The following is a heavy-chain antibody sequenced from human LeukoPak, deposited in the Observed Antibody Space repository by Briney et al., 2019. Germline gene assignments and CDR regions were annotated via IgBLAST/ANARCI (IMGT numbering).Heavy chain of an antibody. CDR3: AKGGVTAEWFDP. CDR2: ISGSGGRT. Sequence: PGGSLRVSCTASGFIFSRYAMSWVRQAPGMGLEWVSTISGSGGRTYYADSVKGRFAISRDNSKNTLYLQMNSLRAEDTAVYYCAKGGVTAEWFDPWGQGTLVTVSS. CDR1: GFIFSRYA. J-gene: IGHJ5*02. V-gene: IGHV3-23*01. D-gene: IGHD2-8*02.